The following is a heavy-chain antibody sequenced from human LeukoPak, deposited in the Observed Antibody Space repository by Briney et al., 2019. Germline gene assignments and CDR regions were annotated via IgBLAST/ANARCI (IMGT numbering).Heavy chain of an antibody. V-gene: IGHV3-7*01. CDR2: IKQDGSEK. Sequence: PGGSLRLSCAASGFTFSSYWMSWVRQAPGRGLEWVANIKQDGSEKYYVDSVKGRFTISRDNAKNSLYLQMNNLRAEDTAVYYCAREPLGYGSGSYYISYDYWGQGTLVTVSS. J-gene: IGHJ4*02. D-gene: IGHD3-10*01. CDR3: AREPLGYGSGSYYISYDY. CDR1: GFTFSSYW.